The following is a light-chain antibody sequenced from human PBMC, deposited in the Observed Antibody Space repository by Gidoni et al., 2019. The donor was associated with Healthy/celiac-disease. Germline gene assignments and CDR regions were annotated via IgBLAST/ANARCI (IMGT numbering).Light chain of an antibody. CDR1: SLRSYY. J-gene: IGLJ3*02. V-gene: IGLV3-19*01. Sequence: SSELTPDPAVSVALGQTVRITCQGDSLRSYYASWYQQKPVQAPVLVIYGKNNRPSGIPDRFSGSSSGNTASLTITGAQAEDEADYYCNSRDSSGNHLGVFGGGTKLTVL. CDR3: NSRDSSGNHLGV. CDR2: GKN.